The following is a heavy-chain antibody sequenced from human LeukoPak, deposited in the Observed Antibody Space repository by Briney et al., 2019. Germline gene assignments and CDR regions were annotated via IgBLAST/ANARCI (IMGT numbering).Heavy chain of an antibody. CDR1: GYTFTSYG. CDR2: INPNSGGT. CDR3: ARGLDYYYYMDV. J-gene: IGHJ6*03. V-gene: IGHV1-2*02. Sequence: GASVKVSCKASGYTFTSYGISWVRQAPGQGLEWMGWINPNSGGTNYAQKFQGRVTMTRDTSISTAYMELSRLRSDDTAVYYCARGLDYYYYMDVWGKGTTVTISS.